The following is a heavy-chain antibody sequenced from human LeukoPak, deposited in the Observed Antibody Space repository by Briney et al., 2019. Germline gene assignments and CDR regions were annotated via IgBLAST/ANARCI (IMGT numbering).Heavy chain of an antibody. CDR3: AGSITMVQGVDAFDI. D-gene: IGHD3-10*01. J-gene: IGHJ3*02. CDR2: IYYSGST. Sequence: PSETLSLTCTVSGGSISSSSYYWGWIRQPPGKGLEWIGSIYYSGSTYYNPSLKSRVTISVDTSKNQFSLKLSSVTAADTAAYYCAGSITMVQGVDAFDIWGQGTMVTVSS. V-gene: IGHV4-39*01. CDR1: GGSISSSSYY.